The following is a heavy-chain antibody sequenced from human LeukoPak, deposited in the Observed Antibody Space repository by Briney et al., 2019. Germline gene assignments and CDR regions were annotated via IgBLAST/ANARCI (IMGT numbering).Heavy chain of an antibody. CDR2: INYSGST. Sequence: SETLSLTCAVYGGSFSGYYWSWIRQHPGKGLEWIGYINYSGSTYYNPSLKRRITISVDTSQNQFSLKLSSVTAADTAVYYCARDEAVFGAGYYYGMAVWGQGTTVTVSS. J-gene: IGHJ6*02. D-gene: IGHD3-3*01. V-gene: IGHV4-34*09. CDR1: GGSFSGYY. CDR3: ARDEAVFGAGYYYGMAV.